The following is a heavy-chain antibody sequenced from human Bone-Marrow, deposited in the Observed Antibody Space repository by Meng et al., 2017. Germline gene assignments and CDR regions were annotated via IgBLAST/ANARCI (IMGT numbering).Heavy chain of an antibody. Sequence: ASAKVSCNASGYTFTSYYMHWLRHAPGQGLEWMGIINPSGGSTSYAQKFQGRVTMTRDTSTSTVYMKLSSLRSEDTAVYYCARVAVAGQDDYYVDYWGQGTLVTVSS. J-gene: IGHJ4*02. V-gene: IGHV1-46*01. CDR2: INPSGGST. D-gene: IGHD6-19*01. CDR1: GYTFTSYY. CDR3: ARVAVAGQDDYYVDY.